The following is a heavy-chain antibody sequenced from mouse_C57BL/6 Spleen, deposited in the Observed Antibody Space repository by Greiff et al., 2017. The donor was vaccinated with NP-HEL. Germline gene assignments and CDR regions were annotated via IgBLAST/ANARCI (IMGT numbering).Heavy chain of an antibody. CDR3: ARADYSWFAY. CDR1: GYTFTSYW. CDR2: IDPSDSYT. J-gene: IGHJ3*01. V-gene: IGHV1-69*01. Sequence: QVQLQQPGAELVMPGASVKLSCKASGYTFTSYWMHWVKQRPGPGLEWIGEIDPSDSYTNYNQKFKGKSTLTVDKSSSTAYMQLSSLTSEDSAVYYCARADYSWFAYWGQGTLVTVSA. D-gene: IGHD2-4*01.